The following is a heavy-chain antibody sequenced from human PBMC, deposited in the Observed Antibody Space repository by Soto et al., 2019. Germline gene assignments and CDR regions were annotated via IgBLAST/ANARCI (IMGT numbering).Heavy chain of an antibody. Sequence: PGGSLRLSCSASGFTFSSNYMSWVRQAPGKGLEWVSVIYSGGSTYYADSVKGRFTISRDNSKNTLYLQMNSLRAEDTAVYYCAREVRYYYDSSGSTNFDYWGQGTLVTVSS. CDR3: AREVRYYYDSSGSTNFDY. CDR1: GFTFSSNY. V-gene: IGHV3-53*01. J-gene: IGHJ4*02. CDR2: IYSGGST. D-gene: IGHD3-22*01.